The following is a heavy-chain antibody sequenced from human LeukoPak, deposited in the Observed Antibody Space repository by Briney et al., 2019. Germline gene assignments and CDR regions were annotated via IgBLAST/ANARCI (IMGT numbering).Heavy chain of an antibody. Sequence: GRSRTLSCAASGFTFSSYAMYCVRQPPGKGLEWVAVISYDGSNKYYADSVKGRFTISRDNSKNTLYLQMNSLRAEDTAVYYCARDARTVGNTMIVVGFDHWGQGTLVTVSS. CDR3: ARDARTVGNTMIVVGFDH. J-gene: IGHJ4*02. D-gene: IGHD3-22*01. CDR1: GFTFSSYA. V-gene: IGHV3-30*04. CDR2: ISYDGSNK.